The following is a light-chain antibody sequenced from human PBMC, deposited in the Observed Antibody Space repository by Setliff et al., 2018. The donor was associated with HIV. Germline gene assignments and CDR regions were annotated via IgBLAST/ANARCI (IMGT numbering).Light chain of an antibody. CDR3: STWTTSSTHV. CDR1: SNNIGGYES. Sequence: SALTQPASVSGSPGQSITISCTGSSNNIGGYESISWYQQHPGEVPKLMIYDVTKRPSGVSNRFSGSKSGNTASLTVSGLQTEDEADYYCSTWTTSSTHVFGTGTKGTVL. CDR2: DVT. V-gene: IGLV2-14*03. J-gene: IGLJ1*01.